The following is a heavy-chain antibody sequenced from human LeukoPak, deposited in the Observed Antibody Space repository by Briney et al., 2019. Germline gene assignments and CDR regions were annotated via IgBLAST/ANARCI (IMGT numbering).Heavy chain of an antibody. J-gene: IGHJ4*02. CDR1: GYTFTSYY. V-gene: IGHV1-46*01. Sequence: ASVKVSCKASGYTFTSYYMHWVRQAPGQGLEWMGIINPSGGSTSYAQKFQGRVTMTRDTSTSTVYMELSSLRSEDTAVYYCARDLFYCSGTSCYNSGGLRGYLEFDYWGQGTLVTVSS. D-gene: IGHD2-2*02. CDR2: INPSGGST. CDR3: ARDLFYCSGTSCYNSGGLRGYLEFDY.